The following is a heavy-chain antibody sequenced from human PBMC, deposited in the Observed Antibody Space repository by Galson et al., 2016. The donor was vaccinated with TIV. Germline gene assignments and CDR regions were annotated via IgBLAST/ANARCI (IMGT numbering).Heavy chain of an antibody. CDR2: INQGGSET. J-gene: IGHJ5*02. D-gene: IGHD2-2*01. CDR1: RFSFNTYW. Sequence: SLRLSCAASRFSFNTYWMSWLRQAPGKGLEWVASINQGGSETDYVASVKGRFPISRDNAQTSVYLQMDGLRAEDTAVYYCARMLFDIVGAPAATPTGYFDPWGQGTLVTVSS. V-gene: IGHV3-7*01. CDR3: ARMLFDIVGAPAATPTGYFDP.